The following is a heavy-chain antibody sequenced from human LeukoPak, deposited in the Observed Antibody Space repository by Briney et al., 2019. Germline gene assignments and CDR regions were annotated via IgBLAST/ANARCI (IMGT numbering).Heavy chain of an antibody. V-gene: IGHV3-21*01. J-gene: IGHJ3*02. Sequence: GGSLRLSCAASGFTFSSYSMNWVRQAPGKGLEWVSSISSSSSYIYYADSVKGRFTISRDNAKNSLYLQMNSLRAEDTAVYYCAKDLAYCGGDCYPAWAFDIWGQGTMVTVSS. CDR3: AKDLAYCGGDCYPAWAFDI. D-gene: IGHD2-21*02. CDR2: ISSSSSYI. CDR1: GFTFSSYS.